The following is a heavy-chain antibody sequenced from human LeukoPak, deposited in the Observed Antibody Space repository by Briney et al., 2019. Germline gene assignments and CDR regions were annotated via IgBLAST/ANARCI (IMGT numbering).Heavy chain of an antibody. CDR3: ARDIVKYYDILTGYYPDAFDI. J-gene: IGHJ3*02. Sequence: SETLSLTCTVSGGSISSNYWSWIRQPAGKGLEWIGRIYTSGSTNYNPSLKSRVTMSVDTSKNQFSLKLSSVTAADTAVYYCARDIVKYYDILTGYYPDAFDIWGQGTMVTVSS. V-gene: IGHV4-4*07. D-gene: IGHD3-9*01. CDR2: IYTSGST. CDR1: GGSISSNY.